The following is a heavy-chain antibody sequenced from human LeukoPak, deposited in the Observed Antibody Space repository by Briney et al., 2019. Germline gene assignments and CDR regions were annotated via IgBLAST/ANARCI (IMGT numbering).Heavy chain of an antibody. CDR3: AKSQGIWSYFDY. CDR2: ISGSGGST. V-gene: IGHV3-23*01. D-gene: IGHD3-3*01. CDR1: GFTFSSYA. J-gene: IGHJ4*02. Sequence: GESLRLSCAASGFTFSSYAMSWVRQAPGKGLGWVSAISGSGGSTYYADSVKGRFTISRDNSKNTLYLQMNSLRAEDTAVYYCAKSQGIWSYFDYWSQGTLVTVSS.